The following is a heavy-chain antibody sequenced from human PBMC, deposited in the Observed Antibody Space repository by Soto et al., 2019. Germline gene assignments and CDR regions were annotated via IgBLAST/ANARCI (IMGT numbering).Heavy chain of an antibody. Sequence: QVQLMQSGAEVQKPGASVRVSCKASGYTFTNYYVHWVRQAPGQGLEWMGFINPNGGSTTYAQKFQGRFTVTTDTSTRTVYRQLSSLRSEDTAVFYCARSAPYDYWGQGTMVTVSS. CDR3: ARSAPYDY. CDR2: INPNGGST. V-gene: IGHV1-46*01. J-gene: IGHJ4*02. CDR1: GYTFTNYY.